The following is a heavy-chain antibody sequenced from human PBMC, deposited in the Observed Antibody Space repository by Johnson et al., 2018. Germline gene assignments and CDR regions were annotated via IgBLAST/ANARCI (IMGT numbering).Heavy chain of an antibody. J-gene: IGHJ6*04. CDR3: AREDEWNSGSYGG. CDR2: ISYDGRNK. V-gene: IGHV3-33*05. D-gene: IGHD1-26*01. Sequence: QVQLQESGGGVVQXGRSLRLXCAASGFTFSSYGMHWVRQAPGKGLEWVAVISYDGRNKYYADSVKGRFTISRANSKNSLYLQMNSRRAEDTAVYYCAREDEWNSGSYGGWGKGTTVTVSS. CDR1: GFTFSSYG.